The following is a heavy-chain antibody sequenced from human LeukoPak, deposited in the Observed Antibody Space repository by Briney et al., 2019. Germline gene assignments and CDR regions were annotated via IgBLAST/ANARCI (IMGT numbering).Heavy chain of an antibody. Sequence: GGSLRLSCAASGFTFSSYGMHWVRQAPGKGLVWVSGIKSDGSTNYAGSVKGRFPISRDNAKNTVSLQMNSLRPEDTGVYYCARAPSEIGGYYPEYFRHWGQGTLVTVSS. V-gene: IGHV3-74*01. CDR3: ARAPSEIGGYYPEYFRH. J-gene: IGHJ1*01. D-gene: IGHD3-22*01. CDR1: GFTFSSYG. CDR2: IKSDGST.